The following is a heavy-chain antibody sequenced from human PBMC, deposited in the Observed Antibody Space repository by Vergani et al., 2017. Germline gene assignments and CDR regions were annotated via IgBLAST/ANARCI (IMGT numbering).Heavy chain of an antibody. CDR1: GFSFNTYG. D-gene: IGHD2-2*01. V-gene: IGHV3-30*02. CDR3: ARAYCSSTSCHPYYYGMDV. Sequence: QVQLVETGGGVVQPGGSLRLYCATSGFSFNTYGAHWVRQAPGKGLEWVAFIGYDGRIKYNVDSVKGRFTISRDTSKKTLSLQMRSLRADDTAVYYCARAYCSSTSCHPYYYGMDVWGQGTTVTVSS. CDR2: IGYDGRIK. J-gene: IGHJ6*02.